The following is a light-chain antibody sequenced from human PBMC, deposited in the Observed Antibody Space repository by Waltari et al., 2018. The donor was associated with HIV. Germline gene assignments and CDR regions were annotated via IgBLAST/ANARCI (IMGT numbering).Light chain of an antibody. V-gene: IGLV2-23*01. CDR1: SSDVGSYYL. Sequence: SALTQPASVSGSPGQSITISCTGTSSDVGSYYLFSWYQQFPGKAPKLMIYEGTKRPSGVSNRLSGSKSGNTVSLTISGLQAEDEADYYCCSYAGSSTFVFGTGTMVTVL. CDR2: EGT. CDR3: CSYAGSSTFV. J-gene: IGLJ1*01.